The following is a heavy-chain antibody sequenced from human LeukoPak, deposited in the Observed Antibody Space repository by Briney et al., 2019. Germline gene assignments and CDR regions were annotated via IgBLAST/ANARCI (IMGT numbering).Heavy chain of an antibody. D-gene: IGHD6-13*01. CDR1: GGSFSGYY. V-gene: IGHV4-34*01. CDR2: INHSGST. J-gene: IGHJ6*02. Sequence: PSETLSLTCAVYGGSFSGYYWSWIRQPPGKGLEWIGEINHSGSTNYNPSLKSRVTISVDTSKNQFSLKLSSVTAADTAVYYCARGGPAAGTLRYYYYGMDVWGQGTTVTVSS. CDR3: ARGGPAAGTLRYYYYGMDV.